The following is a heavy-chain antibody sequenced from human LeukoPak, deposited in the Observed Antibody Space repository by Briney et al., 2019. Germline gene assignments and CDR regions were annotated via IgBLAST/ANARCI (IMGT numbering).Heavy chain of an antibody. D-gene: IGHD6-13*01. V-gene: IGHV7-4-1*02. J-gene: IGHJ6*02. CDR2: INTNTGNP. CDR1: GYTFTSYA. Sequence: ASVKVSCKASGYTFTSYAMNWVRQAPGQGLEWMGWINTNTGNPTYAQGFTGRFVFSLDTSVSTAYLQISSLKAEDTAVYYCAGWGIAAAGTLYYYYGMDVWGQGTTVTVSS. CDR3: AGWGIAAAGTLYYYYGMDV.